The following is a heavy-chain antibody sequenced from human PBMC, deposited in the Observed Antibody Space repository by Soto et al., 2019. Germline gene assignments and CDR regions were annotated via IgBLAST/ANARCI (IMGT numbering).Heavy chain of an antibody. CDR3: ARIVVPAAIDYYGMDV. CDR2: IWYDGSNK. J-gene: IGHJ6*02. V-gene: IGHV3-33*08. Sequence: PGGSLRLSCAASGFTFSSYGMHWVRQAPGKGLEWVAVIWYDGSNKYYADSVKGRFTISRDNSKNTLYLQMNSLRAEDTAVYYCARIVVPAAIDYYGMDVWGQGTTVTVSS. CDR1: GFTFSSYG. D-gene: IGHD2-2*01.